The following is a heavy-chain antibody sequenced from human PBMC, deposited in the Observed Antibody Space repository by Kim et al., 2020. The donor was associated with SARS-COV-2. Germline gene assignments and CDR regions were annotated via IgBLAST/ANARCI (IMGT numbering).Heavy chain of an antibody. V-gene: IGHV3-15*01. CDR2: IKSKTDGGTT. CDR3: TTQRVRVEFYDILTGYYYGMDV. D-gene: IGHD3-9*01. Sequence: GGSLRLSCAASGFTFSNAWMSWVRQAPGKGLEWVGRIKSKTDGGTTDYAAPVKGRFTISRDDSKNTLYLQMNSLKTEDTAVYYCTTQRVRVEFYDILTGYYYGMDVWGQGTTVTVSS. J-gene: IGHJ6*02. CDR1: GFTFSNAW.